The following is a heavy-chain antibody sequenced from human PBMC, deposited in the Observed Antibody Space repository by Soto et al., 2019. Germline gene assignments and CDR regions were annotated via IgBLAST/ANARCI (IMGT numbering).Heavy chain of an antibody. D-gene: IGHD3-9*01. CDR2: IFYRGIT. CDR3: ARLEGLATISYYFDF. V-gene: IGHV4-59*08. Sequence: SETLSLTCTVSGGSISSNFWSWIRQPPGKGLEWLGYIFYRGITNYNPSLKSRVTISVDTSKSQFSLNLSSVTAADSAVYFCARLEGLATISYYFDFWGPGALVTVSS. CDR1: GGSISSNF. J-gene: IGHJ4*02.